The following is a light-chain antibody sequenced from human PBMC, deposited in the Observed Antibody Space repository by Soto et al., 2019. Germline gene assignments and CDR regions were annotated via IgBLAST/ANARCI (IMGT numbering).Light chain of an antibody. CDR1: QSVATN. J-gene: IGKJ1*01. V-gene: IGKV3-15*01. CDR3: QQYNNWPRT. Sequence: EIVLTQSPGTLSVSPGERATLSCRASQSVATNLAWYQQKPGQPPRLLIYGASTRATGIPARFSGSGSGTEFTLTISSLQSVDFAVYSCQQYNNWPRTFGQGTTVDIK. CDR2: GAS.